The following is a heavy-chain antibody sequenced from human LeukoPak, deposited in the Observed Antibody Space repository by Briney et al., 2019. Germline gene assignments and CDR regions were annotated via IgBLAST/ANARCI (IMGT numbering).Heavy chain of an antibody. CDR1: GGTFNSYT. CDR2: ITPVFGTR. D-gene: IGHD1-26*01. V-gene: IGHV1-69*01. J-gene: IGHJ4*02. Sequence: GASVRVSCKASGGTFNSYTFNWVRQAPGQGLEWMGGITPVFGTRNSAQKFQGRVTITADESTSTAFMELSRLRSEDTAVYYCARDHWDGSFSRGDFWGQGTLVIVSS. CDR3: ARDHWDGSFSRGDF.